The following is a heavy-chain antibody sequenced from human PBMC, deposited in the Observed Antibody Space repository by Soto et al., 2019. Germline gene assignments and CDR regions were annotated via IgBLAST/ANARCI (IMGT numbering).Heavy chain of an antibody. Sequence: RLPLEKRLEWVAVMSYDGSNKYYADSVKGRFTISRDNSKNTLYLHMNSLRAEDTAVYFFEDRAPRDFYSLGYYYFV. J-gene: IGHJ4*01. V-gene: IGHV3-30*03. CDR2: MSYDGSNK. D-gene: IGHD3-22*01. CDR3: EDRAPRDFYSLGYYYFV.